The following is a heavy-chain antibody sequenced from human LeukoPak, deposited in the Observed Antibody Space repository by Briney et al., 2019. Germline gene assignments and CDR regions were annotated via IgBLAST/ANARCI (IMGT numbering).Heavy chain of an antibody. Sequence: GGSLRLSCAASGFTFSSYAMSWVRQAPGKGLEWVSAISGSGGSTYYADSVKGRLTISRDNSKNTLYLQMNSLRAEDTAVYYCAKDSQNIVVVPAAVVSAFDIWGQGTMVTVSS. V-gene: IGHV3-23*01. D-gene: IGHD2-2*01. CDR3: AKDSQNIVVVPAAVVSAFDI. CDR1: GFTFSSYA. CDR2: ISGSGGST. J-gene: IGHJ3*02.